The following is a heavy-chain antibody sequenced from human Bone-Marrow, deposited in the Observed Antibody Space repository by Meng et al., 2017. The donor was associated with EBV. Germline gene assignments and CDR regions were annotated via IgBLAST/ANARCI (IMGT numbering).Heavy chain of an antibody. CDR3: TRDSVYCTGGICSHDY. Sequence: SPFDTAGDSYYPGSVKGRFTISRENARSSVYLHQMNSLRVGDTAVYYCTRDSVYCTGGICSHDYWGQGTLVTVSS. J-gene: IGHJ4*02. V-gene: IGHV3-13*01. D-gene: IGHD2-8*02. CDR2: FDTAGDS.